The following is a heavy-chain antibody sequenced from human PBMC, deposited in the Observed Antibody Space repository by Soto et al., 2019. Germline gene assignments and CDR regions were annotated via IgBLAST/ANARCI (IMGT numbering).Heavy chain of an antibody. CDR3: TSTSMTTVTTSP. V-gene: IGHV3-73*01. CDR2: IRSKANSYAT. Sequence: PGGSLRLSCAASGFTFSGSAMHWVRQASGKGLEWVGRIRSKANSYATAYAASVKGRFTISRDDSKNTAYLQMNSLKTEDMAVYYCTSTSMTTVTTSPWGQGTLVTVSS. J-gene: IGHJ5*02. CDR1: GFTFSGSA. D-gene: IGHD4-17*01.